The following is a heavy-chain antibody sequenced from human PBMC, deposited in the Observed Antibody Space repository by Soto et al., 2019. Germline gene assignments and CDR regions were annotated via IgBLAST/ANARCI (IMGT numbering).Heavy chain of an antibody. J-gene: IGHJ3*02. CDR2: IYSGGST. CDR1: GFTVSSNY. CDR3: ARDGAYCSGGSCPPYYAFDI. Sequence: EVQLVESGGGLVQPGGSLRLSCAASGFTVSSNYMSWVRQAPGKGLEWVSVIYSGGSTYYADSVKGRFTISRDNSKNTLYLQMNSLRAEDTAVYYCARDGAYCSGGSCPPYYAFDIWGQGTMVTVSS. V-gene: IGHV3-66*01. D-gene: IGHD2-15*01.